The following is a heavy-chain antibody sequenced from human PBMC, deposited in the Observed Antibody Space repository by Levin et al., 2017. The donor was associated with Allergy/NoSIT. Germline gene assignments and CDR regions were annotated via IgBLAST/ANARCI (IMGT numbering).Heavy chain of an antibody. CDR2: IYYSGST. Sequence: PSETLSLTCTVSGGSISSGDYYWSWIRQPPGKGLEWIGYIYYSGSTYYNPSLKSRVTISVDTTKNQFSLKLSSVTAADTAVYYCARGPIVVVPAAIVGWGQGTLVTVSS. V-gene: IGHV4-30-4*01. CDR1: GGSISSGDYY. J-gene: IGHJ4*02. CDR3: ARGPIVVVPAAIVG. D-gene: IGHD2-2*01.